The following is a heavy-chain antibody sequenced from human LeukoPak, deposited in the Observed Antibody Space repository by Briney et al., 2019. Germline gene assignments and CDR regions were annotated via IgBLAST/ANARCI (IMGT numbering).Heavy chain of an antibody. J-gene: IGHJ3*02. CDR1: GFTFSSYG. CDR2: ISGSGSDGST. CDR3: ARDQTRGYTYGRSDGAFDI. D-gene: IGHD5-18*01. Sequence: GGSLRLSCAASGFTFSSYGMSWVRQAPGKGLEWVSGISGSGSDGSTYYADSVKGRFTISRDNAKNSLYLQMNSLRAEDTAVYYCARDQTRGYTYGRSDGAFDIWGHGTMVTVSS. V-gene: IGHV3-23*01.